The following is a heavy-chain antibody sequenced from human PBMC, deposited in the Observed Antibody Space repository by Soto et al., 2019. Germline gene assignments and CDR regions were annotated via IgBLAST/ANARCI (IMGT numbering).Heavy chain of an antibody. CDR3: ARDPGSSTSCSICDYYGMDV. CDR2: ISVYNGNT. D-gene: IGHD2-2*01. CDR1: GYPFTNYG. Sequence: ASVKVSCKASGYPFTNYGISWVRQAPGQGLEWMGWISVYNGNTKYAQKFQGRVTMTTDTSTSTAYMELRSLRSDDTAVYYCARDPGSSTSCSICDYYGMDVWGQGTRGTVSS. J-gene: IGHJ6*01. V-gene: IGHV1-18*04.